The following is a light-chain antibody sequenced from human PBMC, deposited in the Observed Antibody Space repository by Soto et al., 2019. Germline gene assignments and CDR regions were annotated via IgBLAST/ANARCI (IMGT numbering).Light chain of an antibody. CDR3: SSYTSSSTG. CDR1: SSDVGGYNY. J-gene: IGLJ3*02. CDR2: EFS. V-gene: IGLV2-14*01. Sequence: QSALTQPASVSGSPGQSSTISCTGTSSDVGGYNYVSWYQQHPGKAPKHMIYEFSNRPSGVFNRFSGSKSGNKASLTISLRQAEDEADYDCSSYTSSSTGFSGGTKRTVL.